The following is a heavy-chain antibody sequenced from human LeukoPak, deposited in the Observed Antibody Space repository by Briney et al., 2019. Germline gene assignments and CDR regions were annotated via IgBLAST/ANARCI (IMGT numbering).Heavy chain of an antibody. Sequence: ASVKVSCKASGYTFTSYGISWVRQAPGQGLEWMGWISAYNGNTNYAQKLQGRVTMTTDTSTNTAYMGLRSLRSDDTAVYYCATEKIYSGSPYRFDYWGQGSLVTVSS. CDR1: GYTFTSYG. CDR3: ATEKIYSGSPYRFDY. V-gene: IGHV1-18*01. D-gene: IGHD1-26*01. J-gene: IGHJ4*02. CDR2: ISAYNGNT.